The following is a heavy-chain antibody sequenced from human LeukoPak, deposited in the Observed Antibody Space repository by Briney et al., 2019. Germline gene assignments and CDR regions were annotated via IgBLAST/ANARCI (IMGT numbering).Heavy chain of an antibody. CDR2: INPNSGDT. V-gene: IGHV1-2*02. CDR1: GYPFTDQS. D-gene: IGHD3-10*01. Sequence: GASVRVSCKASGYPFTDQSINWVRQAPGRGLEWMGWINPNSGDTNYEQRFQGRVTMTRDTSISTAYMDLTRLASDDTAVYYCARGELLVDYWGQGTLVTVSS. CDR3: ARGELLVDY. J-gene: IGHJ4*02.